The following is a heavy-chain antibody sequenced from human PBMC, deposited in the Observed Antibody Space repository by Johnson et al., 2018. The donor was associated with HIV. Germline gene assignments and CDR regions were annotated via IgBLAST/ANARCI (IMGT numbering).Heavy chain of an antibody. J-gene: IGHJ3*02. CDR3: ARPSEDYSSSSGDAFDI. Sequence: VLLVESGGGLVQPGGSLRLSCAASGFTFSSYAMSWVRQAPGKGLVWVSRSNSDGSITNYAESVKGRCPISRDKAKNTRHLQMNSLRAEDTAVYYCARPSEDYSSSSGDAFDIWGQGTMVTVSS. CDR2: SNSDGSIT. D-gene: IGHD6-6*01. CDR1: GFTFSSYA. V-gene: IGHV3-74*02.